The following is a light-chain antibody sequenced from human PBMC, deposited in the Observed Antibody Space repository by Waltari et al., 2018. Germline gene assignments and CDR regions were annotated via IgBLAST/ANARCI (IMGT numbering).Light chain of an antibody. J-gene: IGLJ2*01. Sequence: SSELTQDPAVSVALGQTVRITCQGDSLRSYYASRDQQKPGQAPVIVIYGKNNRPSGIPDRFSGSSSGNTASLTITGAQAEDEADYYCNSRDSSGNHVVFGGGTKLTVL. CDR1: SLRSYY. CDR2: GKN. CDR3: NSRDSSGNHVV. V-gene: IGLV3-19*01.